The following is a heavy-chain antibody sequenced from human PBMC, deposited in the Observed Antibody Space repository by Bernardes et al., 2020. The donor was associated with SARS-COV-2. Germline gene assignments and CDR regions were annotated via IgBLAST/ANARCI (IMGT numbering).Heavy chain of an antibody. CDR2: IYSGGST. D-gene: IGHD1-26*01. CDR3: ARERSGEAFDI. CDR1: GFTVSTNY. Sequence: GGFLRLSCVASGFTVSTNYMSWVRQAPGKGLEWVSVIYSGGSTDYADSVEGRFTISRDDSKNTLYLQMNSLRAEDTGVYYCARERSGEAFDIWGQGTMVTVSS. J-gene: IGHJ3*02. V-gene: IGHV3-53*01.